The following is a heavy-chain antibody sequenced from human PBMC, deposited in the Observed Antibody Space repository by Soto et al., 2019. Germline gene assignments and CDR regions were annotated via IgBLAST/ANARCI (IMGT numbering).Heavy chain of an antibody. D-gene: IGHD1-26*01. Sequence: QVGLQQSGPGLVKPSGTLSLTCTVSSGPDSSHNWGWIRQPPGRGLEWIGYVYYTGDTSYNPSLKSRATISAATSTKIISLTLSSVTAADTAVYYCVRQGIDYLHGLVDVWGQGTTVSVSS. CDR2: VYYTGDT. J-gene: IGHJ6*02. CDR3: VRQGIDYLHGLVDV. V-gene: IGHV4-59*08. CDR1: SGPDSSHN.